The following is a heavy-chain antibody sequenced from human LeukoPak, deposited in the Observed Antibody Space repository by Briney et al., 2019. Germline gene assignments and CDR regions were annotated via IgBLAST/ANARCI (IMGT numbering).Heavy chain of an antibody. CDR3: ARGSSFHNY. CDR1: GFIFEEYG. Sequence: GGSLRLSCAASGFIFEEYGMTWVRQAPGKGLEWVSGINGNGGSRGYAASVKGRFTISRDNANNSLYLQMDSLRAEDTAFYYCARGSSFHNYWGQGTLVTVSS. CDR2: INGNGGSR. V-gene: IGHV3-20*04. D-gene: IGHD6-6*01. J-gene: IGHJ4*02.